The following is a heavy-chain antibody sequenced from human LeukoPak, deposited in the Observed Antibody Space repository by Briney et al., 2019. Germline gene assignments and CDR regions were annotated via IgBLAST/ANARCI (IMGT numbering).Heavy chain of an antibody. CDR3: AKGNEWLRFVFLDY. CDR1: GFTFSSYA. D-gene: IGHD5-12*01. Sequence: PGGSLRLSCAASGFTFSSYAMSWDRQAPGMGLEWVSAISGSGGSTYYADSVKGRFTISRDNSKNTLYLQMNSLRAEDTAVYYCAKGNEWLRFVFLDYWGQGTLVTVSS. V-gene: IGHV3-23*01. CDR2: ISGSGGST. J-gene: IGHJ4*02.